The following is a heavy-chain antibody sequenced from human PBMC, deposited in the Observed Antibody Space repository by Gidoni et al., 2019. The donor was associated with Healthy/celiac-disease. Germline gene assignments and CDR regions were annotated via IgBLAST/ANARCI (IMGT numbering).Heavy chain of an antibody. V-gene: IGHV4-34*01. J-gene: IGHJ5*02. CDR2: INHSGST. D-gene: IGHD6-13*01. Sequence: QVQLQQWGAGLLKPSETLSLTCAVYGGSFSGYYWSWIRQPPGKGLEWIGEINHSGSTNYNPSLKSRVTISVDTSKNQFSLKLSSVTAADTAVYYCARARIAAAPRDWRGFDPWGQGTLVTVSS. CDR3: ARARIAAAPRDWRGFDP. CDR1: GGSFSGYY.